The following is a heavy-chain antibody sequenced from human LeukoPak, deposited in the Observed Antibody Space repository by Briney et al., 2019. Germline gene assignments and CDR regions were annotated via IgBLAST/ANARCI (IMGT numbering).Heavy chain of an antibody. CDR1: GYTFTGYY. J-gene: IGHJ4*02. CDR3: AREAGSSGSDYFDY. CDR2: INPNSGGT. D-gene: IGHD6-19*01. Sequence: GASVKVSCKASGYTFTGYYMHWVRQAPGQGLEWMGWINPNSGGTNYAQKFQGRVTMTRDTSISTAYMELSRLRSDDTAVDYCAREAGSSGSDYFDYWGQGTLVTVSS. V-gene: IGHV1-2*02.